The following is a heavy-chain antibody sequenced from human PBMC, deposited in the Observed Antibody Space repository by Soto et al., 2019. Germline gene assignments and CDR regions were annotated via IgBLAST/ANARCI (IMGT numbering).Heavy chain of an antibody. D-gene: IGHD3-10*01. CDR2: MNPNSGNT. J-gene: IGHJ4*02. V-gene: IGHV1-8*01. CDR3: AREDYYGSGSYAY. CDR1: GYTFTNYN. Sequence: QVQLVQSGAEVKKPGASVKVSCKASGYTFTNYNINWVRQATGQGLESKGWMNPNSGNTGYAQKFQGRVTMTRSTSRSTDYMELSSLRSEDTAVYYCAREDYYGSGSYAYWGQGTLVTVSA.